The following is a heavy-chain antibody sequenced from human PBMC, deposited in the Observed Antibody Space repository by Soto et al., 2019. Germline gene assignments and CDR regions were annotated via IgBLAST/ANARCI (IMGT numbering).Heavy chain of an antibody. CDR2: INPRGDST. Sequence: SVKVSCKASGYTFTGYYIHWVRQSPGQGLEWMGVINPRGDSTTYTQKFQGRVTMTSDPSTSTVYVELSSLRSEDTALYYCGRSAGIAVVSGGWWAYYFDYWGQGTQVTVSS. CDR3: GRSAGIAVVSGGWWAYYFDY. V-gene: IGHV1-46*03. CDR1: GYTFTGYY. D-gene: IGHD6-19*01. J-gene: IGHJ4*02.